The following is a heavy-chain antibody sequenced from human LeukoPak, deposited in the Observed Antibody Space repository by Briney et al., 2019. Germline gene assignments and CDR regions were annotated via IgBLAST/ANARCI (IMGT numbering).Heavy chain of an antibody. D-gene: IGHD6-6*01. CDR1: VGSISSSNYF. J-gene: IGHJ4*02. V-gene: IGHV4-39*01. CDR2: KYYSGST. CDR3: TRSTIAARQPFDY. Sequence: PSETLSLTCTVSVGSISSSNYFWGWIRQPPGKGLEWIGSKYYSGSTYYNPSLQSRVTISVDTSKNQFSLKLSSVTAADTAVYYCTRSTIAARQPFDYWGQGTLVTVSS.